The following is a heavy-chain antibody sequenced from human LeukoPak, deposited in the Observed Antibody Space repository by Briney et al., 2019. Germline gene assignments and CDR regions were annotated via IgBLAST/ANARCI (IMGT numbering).Heavy chain of an antibody. CDR1: GGSISSYY. V-gene: IGHV4-59*08. CDR2: IYYSGST. D-gene: IGHD3-22*01. Sequence: PSETLSLTCTVSGGSISSYYWSWIRQPPGKGLEWIGYIYYSGSTNYNPSLKSRVTISVDTSKNQFSLKLSSVTAADTAVYYCARLPYNYYDSSGYLDYWGQGTLVTVSS. J-gene: IGHJ4*02. CDR3: ARLPYNYYDSSGYLDY.